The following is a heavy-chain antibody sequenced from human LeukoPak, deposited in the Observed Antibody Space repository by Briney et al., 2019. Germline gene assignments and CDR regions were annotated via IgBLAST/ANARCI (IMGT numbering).Heavy chain of an antibody. Sequence: PSETLSLTCTVSGGSLTIGHYYWTWIRQHPGKGLEWIGYIHPSGITDYNPSPQSRVTMSLDTSQNQFSLKLTSVTAADTAIYYCARGQDAFKTGYWGQGTLVTVSS. J-gene: IGHJ4*02. CDR1: GGSLTIGHYY. D-gene: IGHD5-24*01. CDR2: IHPSGIT. V-gene: IGHV4-31*03. CDR3: ARGQDAFKTGY.